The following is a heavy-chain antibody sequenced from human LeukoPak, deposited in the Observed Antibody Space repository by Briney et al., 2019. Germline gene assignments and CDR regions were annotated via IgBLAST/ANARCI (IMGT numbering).Heavy chain of an antibody. CDR2: IKQDGSEK. J-gene: IGHJ4*02. CDR1: GFTFSSYW. CDR3: AREDCSGGSCYSDY. Sequence: GGSLRLSCAASGFTFSSYWMSWVRQAPGKGLEWVANIKQDGSEKYYVDSVKGRLTISRDNAKNSLYLQMNSLRAEDTAVYYCAREDCSGGSCYSDYWGQGTLVTVSS. D-gene: IGHD2-15*01. V-gene: IGHV3-7*01.